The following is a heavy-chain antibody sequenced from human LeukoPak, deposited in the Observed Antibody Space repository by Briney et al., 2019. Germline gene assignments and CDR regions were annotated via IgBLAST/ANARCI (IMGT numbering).Heavy chain of an antibody. Sequence: GGSLRLSCAASGFTFSSYGMHWVRQAPGKGLEWVAFIRYDGSNKYYADSVKGRFTISRDNAKNSLYLQMNSLRAEDTAVYYCARGINYYYGSGSYYRWGQGTLVTVSS. CDR2: IRYDGSNK. D-gene: IGHD3-10*01. CDR1: GFTFSSYG. J-gene: IGHJ4*02. V-gene: IGHV3-30*02. CDR3: ARGINYYYGSGSYYR.